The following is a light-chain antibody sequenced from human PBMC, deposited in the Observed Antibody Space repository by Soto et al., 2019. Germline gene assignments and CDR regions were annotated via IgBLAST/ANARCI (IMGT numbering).Light chain of an antibody. CDR3: QQYSTYWT. CDR1: QSISSW. CDR2: KAS. Sequence: DIQMTQSPSTLSASVGDRVTITCRASQSISSWLAWYQQKPGKAPRLLIYKASTLESGVPSRFSGSGSGTDFTLTISCLQPDDFATYYCQQYSTYWTFGQGTKVDIK. J-gene: IGKJ1*01. V-gene: IGKV1-5*03.